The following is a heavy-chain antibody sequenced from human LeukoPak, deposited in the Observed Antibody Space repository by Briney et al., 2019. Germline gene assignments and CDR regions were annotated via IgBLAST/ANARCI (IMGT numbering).Heavy chain of an antibody. J-gene: IGHJ4*02. CDR2: ISDRGGST. Sequence: GGSLRLSCAASGFTFSSYWVHWVRQAPGKGLEWVSAISDRGGSTYYADSVKGRFTISRDNSKNTLYLQMNSLRAEDTAVYYCAKDYPENDKGDFWGQGTLVTVSS. D-gene: IGHD1-1*01. CDR3: AKDYPENDKGDF. V-gene: IGHV3-23*01. CDR1: GFTFSSYW.